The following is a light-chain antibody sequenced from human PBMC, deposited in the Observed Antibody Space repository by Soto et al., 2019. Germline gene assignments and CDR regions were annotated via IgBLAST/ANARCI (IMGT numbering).Light chain of an antibody. J-gene: IGKJ5*01. Sequence: DIVMTQSPLSLAVTPGEPASISCRSSQSLLHSNAFHFLDWYLQKPGQSPQLLIFLGSNRASGVPDRFSGSGSGTDFTLQISRVEAEDVGLYYCMQALQTPLPFGQGTRLEIK. V-gene: IGKV2-28*01. CDR3: MQALQTPLP. CDR2: LGS. CDR1: QSLLHSNAFHF.